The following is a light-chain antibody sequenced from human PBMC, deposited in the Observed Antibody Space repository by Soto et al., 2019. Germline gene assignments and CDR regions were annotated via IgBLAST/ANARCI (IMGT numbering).Light chain of an antibody. CDR1: SSDVGGYNY. CDR3: SSYTSSTTLV. CDR2: DVS. Sequence: QSALTQPASVSGSPGQSITISCTRTSSDVGGYNYVSWYQQHPGRAPKLMICDVSNRPSGVSNRFSGSKSGNTASLTISGLQAEDEADYYCSSYTSSTTLVFGGGTKVTVL. V-gene: IGLV2-14*03. J-gene: IGLJ2*01.